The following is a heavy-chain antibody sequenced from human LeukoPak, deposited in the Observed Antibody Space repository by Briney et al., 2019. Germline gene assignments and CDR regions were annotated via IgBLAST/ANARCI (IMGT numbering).Heavy chain of an antibody. V-gene: IGHV3-74*01. J-gene: IGHJ4*02. CDR2: INSDGGGA. Sequence: PGGSLRLSCAASGITFGNNWMHWVRQGPGKGLVWISRINSDGGGAIYADSVKGRFTVSRDNAKNTLYLQMNSLRAEDTAVYYCAKDWKRIAVAGRGLYFDYWGQGTLVTVSS. CDR3: AKDWKRIAVAGRGLYFDY. D-gene: IGHD6-19*01. CDR1: GITFGNNW.